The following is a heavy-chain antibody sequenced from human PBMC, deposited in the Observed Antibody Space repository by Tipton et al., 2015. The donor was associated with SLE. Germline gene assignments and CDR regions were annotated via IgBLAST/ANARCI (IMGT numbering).Heavy chain of an antibody. CDR1: GVSISTYY. V-gene: IGHV4-59*01. CDR2: IYYNGTT. J-gene: IGHJ4*02. Sequence: LRLSCSVSGVSISTYYWSWIRQPPGRGLEWIGYIYYNGTTNYNPSLKSRITISVDTSKSQFSLKLSSMTAADTAVYYCARDSTSGWDDDWGQGTLVTVSS. CDR3: ARDSTSGWDDD. D-gene: IGHD6-25*01.